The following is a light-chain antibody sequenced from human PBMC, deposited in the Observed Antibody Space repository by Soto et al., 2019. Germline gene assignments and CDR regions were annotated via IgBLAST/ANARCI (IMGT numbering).Light chain of an antibody. J-gene: IGKJ3*01. V-gene: IGKV1-12*02. Sequence: DIQMTQSPSSVSASVGDRVTFTCRASQPISSWLAWYQQKPGKAPKLLIAAASILQSGVPSRFSGSGYGTDFTLTISSLQPEDFATYFCQQANTFPFTFGPGTRLEIK. CDR1: QPISSW. CDR3: QQANTFPFT. CDR2: AAS.